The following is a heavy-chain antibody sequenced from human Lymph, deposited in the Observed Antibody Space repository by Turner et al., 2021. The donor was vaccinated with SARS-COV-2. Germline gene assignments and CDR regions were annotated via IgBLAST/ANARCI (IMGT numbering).Heavy chain of an antibody. V-gene: IGHV4-59*01. CDR1: GGSMNSNY. CDR2: IYYRGST. D-gene: IGHD2-21*02. CDR3: ARGTVNNWVDP. J-gene: IGHJ5*02. Sequence: QVQLLESGPRLVKPLETLSLTCTVSGGSMNSNYWSWIRQPPGKRLEWIGYIYYRGSTNYNPSLESRVTISVDTSRNQFSLNLTSVTAADTAIYYCARGTVNNWVDPWGQGTLVTVSS.